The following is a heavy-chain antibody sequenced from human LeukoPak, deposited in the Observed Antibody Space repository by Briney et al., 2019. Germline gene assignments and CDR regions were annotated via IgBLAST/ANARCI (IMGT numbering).Heavy chain of an antibody. CDR1: GGSISSYY. CDR2: IYYSGST. J-gene: IGHJ4*02. Sequence: SETLSLTCTVSGGSISSYYWSWLRQPPGKGLEWIGYIYYSGSTNYNPSLKSRVTISVDTSKNQFSLKLSSVTAADTAVYYCARSRGQWLATQEYYFDYWGQGTLVTVSS. V-gene: IGHV4-59*08. D-gene: IGHD6-19*01. CDR3: ARSRGQWLATQEYYFDY.